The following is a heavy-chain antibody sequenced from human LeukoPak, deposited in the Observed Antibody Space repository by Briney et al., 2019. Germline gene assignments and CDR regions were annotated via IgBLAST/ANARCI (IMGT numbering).Heavy chain of an antibody. D-gene: IGHD3-10*01. CDR2: IYYSGST. Sequence: SETLSLTCTVSGGSISSSHYYWGWIRQPPGKGLEWIGSIYYSGSTYYNPSLKSRVTISVDTSKNQFSLKLSSVTAADTAVYYCARFRYYGSGSYYIEGYYFDYWGQGTLVTVSS. V-gene: IGHV4-39*07. CDR3: ARFRYYGSGSYYIEGYYFDY. J-gene: IGHJ4*02. CDR1: GGSISSSHYY.